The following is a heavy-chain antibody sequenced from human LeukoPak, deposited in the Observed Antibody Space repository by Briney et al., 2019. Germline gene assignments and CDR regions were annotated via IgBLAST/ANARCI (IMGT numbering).Heavy chain of an antibody. Sequence: SVKVSCKASGGTFSSYAISWVRQAPGQGLEWMGGIIPIFGTANYAQKFQGRVTITADKSTSTAYMELSSLGSEDTAVYYCAGEKGLRLRGFDYWGQGTLVTVSS. CDR2: IIPIFGTA. J-gene: IGHJ4*02. CDR1: GGTFSSYA. V-gene: IGHV1-69*06. CDR3: AGEKGLRLRGFDY. D-gene: IGHD5-12*01.